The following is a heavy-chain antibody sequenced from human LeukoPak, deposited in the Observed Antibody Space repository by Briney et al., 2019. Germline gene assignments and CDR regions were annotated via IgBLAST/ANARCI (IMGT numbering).Heavy chain of an antibody. J-gene: IGHJ4*02. CDR2: INPNSGGT. V-gene: IGHV1-2*02. CDR1: GYTFTGYY. CDR3: ARVIGFGELSLGY. Sequence: GASVKVSCKASGYTFTGYYMHWVRQAPGQGLEWMGWINPNSGGTNYAQKFQGRVTMTRDTSINTAYMELTSLRSDDTAVYYCARVIGFGELSLGYWGQGTLVTVSS. D-gene: IGHD3-10*01.